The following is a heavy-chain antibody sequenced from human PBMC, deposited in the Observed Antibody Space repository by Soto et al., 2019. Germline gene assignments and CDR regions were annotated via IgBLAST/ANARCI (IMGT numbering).Heavy chain of an antibody. CDR2: ISGSGGST. J-gene: IGHJ4*02. CDR1: GFXFSSYA. V-gene: IGHV3-23*01. Sequence: GGSLRLSCAASGFXFSSYAMSWVRQAPGKGLEWVSAISGSGGSTYYADSVKGRFTISRDNSKNTLYLQMNSLRAEDTAVYYCAKDVTYSSSWYFTNFDYWGQGTLVTVSS. CDR3: AKDVTYSSSWYFTNFDY. D-gene: IGHD6-13*01.